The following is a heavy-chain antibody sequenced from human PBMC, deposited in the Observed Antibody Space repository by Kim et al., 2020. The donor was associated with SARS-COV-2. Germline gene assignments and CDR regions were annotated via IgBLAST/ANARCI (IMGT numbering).Heavy chain of an antibody. CDR2: INHSGST. Sequence: SETLSLTCAVYGGSFSGYYWSWIRQPPGKGLEWIGEINHSGSTNYNPSLKSRVTISVDTSKNQFSLKLSSVTAADTAVYYCARGVFYYDSSGYGDFDYWGQGTLVTVSS. CDR1: GGSFSGYY. J-gene: IGHJ4*02. CDR3: ARGVFYYDSSGYGDFDY. V-gene: IGHV4-34*01. D-gene: IGHD3-22*01.